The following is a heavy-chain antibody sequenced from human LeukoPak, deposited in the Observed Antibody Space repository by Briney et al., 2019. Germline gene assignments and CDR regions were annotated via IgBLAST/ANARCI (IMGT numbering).Heavy chain of an antibody. Sequence: GGSLRLSCAASGFAFSNQAMGWVHQASGKGLEWVSVISDSGDITYYADSVKGRFTISRDNSKNTLFLQMNSLRAEDTAVYYCAKDARRTSGWYFFDYWGQGTLVTVSS. CDR2: ISDSGDIT. CDR1: GFAFSNQA. D-gene: IGHD6-19*01. CDR3: AKDARRTSGWYFFDY. J-gene: IGHJ4*02. V-gene: IGHV3-23*01.